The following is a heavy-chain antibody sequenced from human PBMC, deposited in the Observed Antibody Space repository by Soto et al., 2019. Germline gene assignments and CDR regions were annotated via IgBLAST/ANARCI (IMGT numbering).Heavy chain of an antibody. CDR2: IIPISGTA. V-gene: IGHV1-69*01. D-gene: IGHD2-2*01. CDR1: GGTFSSYA. J-gene: IGHJ6*02. CDR3: ARSQGSSTSLDIYYYYYYGMDV. Sequence: QVRLVQSGAEVKKPGSSVMVSCKASGGTFSSYAISWVRQAPGQGLQWMGGIIPISGTANYAQKFQGRVTITADESTSTASMEVSSLRSEDTAVYYCARSQGSSTSLDIYYYYYYGMDVWGQGTTVNGSS.